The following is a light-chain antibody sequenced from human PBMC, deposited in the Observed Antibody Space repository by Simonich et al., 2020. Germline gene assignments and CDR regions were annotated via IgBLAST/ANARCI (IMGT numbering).Light chain of an antibody. J-gene: IGKJ1*01. V-gene: IGKV4-1*01. CDR3: QQYYSTPRT. CDR1: QSVLISSNNKNY. Sequence: DIVMTQSPDSLAVSLGERATINCKSSQSVLISSNNKNYLALYPQKPGQPPKLLLYWASTRESGVPYRFSGSGSGTDFTLTISSLQAEDVAVYYCQQYYSTPRTFGQGTKVEIK. CDR2: WAS.